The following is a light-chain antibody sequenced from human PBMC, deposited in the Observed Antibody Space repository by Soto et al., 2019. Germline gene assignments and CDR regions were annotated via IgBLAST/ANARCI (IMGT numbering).Light chain of an antibody. CDR1: QSIRTD. Sequence: EVVMTQSPATLSVSPGERATLSCRASQSIRTDLAWYQQKPGQAPSLLIFSASTRATGVPARFSGSGSGTEFTLTISSLQSEDFAVYYCQHYAGSPPWTFGQGTKVDIK. CDR2: SAS. J-gene: IGKJ1*01. V-gene: IGKV3-15*01. CDR3: QHYAGSPPWT.